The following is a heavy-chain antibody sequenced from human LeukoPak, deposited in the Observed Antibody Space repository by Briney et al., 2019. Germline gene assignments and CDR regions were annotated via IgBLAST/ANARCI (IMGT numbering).Heavy chain of an antibody. CDR3: ARTLKSAGGDFWSGYYYYYGMDV. CDR1: GYTFTSYD. D-gene: IGHD3-3*01. Sequence: ASVKVSCKASGYTFTSYDINWVRQATGQGLEWMGWMNPNSGNTGYAQKFQGRVTMTRNTSISTAYVELSSLRSEDTAVYYCARTLKSAGGDFWSGYYYYYGMDVWGQGTTVTVSS. V-gene: IGHV1-8*01. CDR2: MNPNSGNT. J-gene: IGHJ6*02.